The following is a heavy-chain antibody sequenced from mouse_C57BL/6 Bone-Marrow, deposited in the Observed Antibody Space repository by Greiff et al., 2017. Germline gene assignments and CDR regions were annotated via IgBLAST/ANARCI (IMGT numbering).Heavy chain of an antibody. Sequence: EVQLQQSGAELVKPGASVKLSCTASGFNIKDYYIHWVKQRTEQGLEWIGRIDPEDGETKYAPKFQDKATITSDTSSNTAYLQLSSLTSEDTAVYYCSSFDGNYFDFWGQGTPLTVAS. J-gene: IGHJ2*01. D-gene: IGHD2-3*01. CDR2: IDPEDGET. V-gene: IGHV14-2*01. CDR3: SSFDGNYFDF. CDR1: GFNIKDYY.